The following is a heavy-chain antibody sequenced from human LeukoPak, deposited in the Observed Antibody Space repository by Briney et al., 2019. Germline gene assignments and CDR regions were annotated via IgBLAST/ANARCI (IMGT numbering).Heavy chain of an antibody. CDR1: GYSFTSYC. CDR3: ARLGVSYDILTGYSN. Sequence: GESLKISCKGSGYSFTSYCIGWVRQMPGKGLEWMGIIYPGDSDTRYSPSFQGQVTISADKSISTAYLQWSSLKASDTAMYYCARLGVSYDILTGYSNWGQGTLVTVSS. CDR2: IYPGDSDT. V-gene: IGHV5-51*01. D-gene: IGHD3-9*01. J-gene: IGHJ4*02.